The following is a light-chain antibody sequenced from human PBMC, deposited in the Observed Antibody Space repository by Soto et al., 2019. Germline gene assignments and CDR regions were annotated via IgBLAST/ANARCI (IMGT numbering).Light chain of an antibody. Sequence: EIVMTQSPATLSVSPGERATLPCRASQSVSSNLAWYQQKPGQAPRLLIYSASTRAAGIPVRFSGSGSGTDFTLTISSLQSEDFAVYYCQHYNYWPYTFGQGTKV. CDR2: SAS. CDR1: QSVSSN. V-gene: IGKV3-15*01. J-gene: IGKJ2*01. CDR3: QHYNYWPYT.